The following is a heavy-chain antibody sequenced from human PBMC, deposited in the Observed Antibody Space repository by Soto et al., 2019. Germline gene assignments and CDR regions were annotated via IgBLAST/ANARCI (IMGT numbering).Heavy chain of an antibody. CDR2: IYSGGST. D-gene: IGHD6-13*01. CDR3: ARGRIAAAPYYYYGMDV. V-gene: IGHV3-53*04. Sequence: GGSLRLSCAASGFTVSSNYMSWVRQAPGKGLEWVSVIYSGGSTYYADSVKGRFTISRHNSKNTLYLQMNSLRAEDTAVYYCARGRIAAAPYYYYGMDVWGQGTTVTVSS. CDR1: GFTVSSNY. J-gene: IGHJ6*02.